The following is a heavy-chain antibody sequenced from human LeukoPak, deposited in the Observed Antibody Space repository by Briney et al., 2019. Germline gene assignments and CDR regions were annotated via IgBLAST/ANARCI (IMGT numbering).Heavy chain of an antibody. CDR3: ARGVRTYYDFWSGYYSHYYYYMDV. V-gene: IGHV4-34*01. CDR1: GGSFSGYY. J-gene: IGHJ6*03. Sequence: SETLSLTCAVYGGSFSGYYWSWIRQPPGKGLEWIGEINHSGSTNYNPSLKSRVTISVDTSKNQFSLKLSSVTAADTAVYYCARGVRTYYDFWSGYYSHYYYYMDVWGKGTTVTVSS. CDR2: INHSGST. D-gene: IGHD3-3*01.